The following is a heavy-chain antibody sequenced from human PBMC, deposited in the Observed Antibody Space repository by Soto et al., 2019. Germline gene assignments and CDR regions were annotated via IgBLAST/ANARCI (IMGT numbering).Heavy chain of an antibody. D-gene: IGHD5-12*01. CDR2: IYYSGST. J-gene: IGHJ4*02. CDR1: GGSVSSGSYY. CDR3: ARGHLEMATKMPDY. V-gene: IGHV4-61*01. Sequence: SETLSLTCTVSGGSVSSGSYYWSWIRQPPGKGLEWIGYIYYSGSTNYNPSLKSRVTISVDTSKNQFSLKLSSVTAADTAVYYCARGHLEMATKMPDYWGQGTLVTVSS.